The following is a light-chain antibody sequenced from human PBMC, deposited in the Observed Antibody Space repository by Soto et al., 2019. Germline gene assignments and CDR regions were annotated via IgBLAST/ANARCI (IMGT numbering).Light chain of an antibody. CDR2: DAS. CDR3: QQYGSSPMT. V-gene: IGKV3-15*01. Sequence: EIVMTQSPATLSVSPGERATLSCRASQSVSSNLAWYQQKPGQAPRLLIYDASTRATGIPARFSGSGSGTDFTLTISRLEPEDFAVYYCQQYGSSPMTFGQGTRLEIK. J-gene: IGKJ5*01. CDR1: QSVSSN.